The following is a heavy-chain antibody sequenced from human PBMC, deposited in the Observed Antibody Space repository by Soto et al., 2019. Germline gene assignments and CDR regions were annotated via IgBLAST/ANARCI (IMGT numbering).Heavy chain of an antibody. CDR3: ARHRTFHYGSADY. J-gene: IGHJ4*02. CDR2: IYSSENT. V-gene: IGHV4-39*01. CDR1: GGSVSSSSYS. D-gene: IGHD3-10*01. Sequence: SETLSLTCTVSGGSVSSSSYSWGWIRQSPGKGLEWIGTIYSSENTYYNPSLLSRVTISVDTSKNEFSLRLSSVTAADTAVYYCARHRTFHYGSADYWGQGTLVT.